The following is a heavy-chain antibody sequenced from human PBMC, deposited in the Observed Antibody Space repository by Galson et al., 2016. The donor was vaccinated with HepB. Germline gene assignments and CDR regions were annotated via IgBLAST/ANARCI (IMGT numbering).Heavy chain of an antibody. D-gene: IGHD2-8*01. V-gene: IGHV4-39*01. CDR3: ARLYTNPHGRPQTELDY. CDR1: GDSIRSDSYS. CDR2: IYHSANA. J-gene: IGHJ4*02. Sequence: SETLSLTCTVSGDSIRSDSYSWGWIRQSPGKGLEWIGFIYHSANAYYNPSLKSRVSISVDTSKSQFSLRLFSVNAADTAAYYCARLYTNPHGRPQTELDYWGPGTLVSVSS.